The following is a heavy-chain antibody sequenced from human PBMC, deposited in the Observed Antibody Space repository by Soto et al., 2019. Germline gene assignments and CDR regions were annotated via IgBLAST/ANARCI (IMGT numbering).Heavy chain of an antibody. CDR3: ARGYYYYDFWSGYPSYFDY. J-gene: IGHJ4*02. V-gene: IGHV1-18*04. D-gene: IGHD3-3*01. CDR2: ISAYNGNT. CDR1: GYTFTSYG. Sequence: ASVKASCKAPGYTFTSYGISWVRQAPGQGLEWMGWISAYNGNTNYAQKLQGRVTMTTDTSTSTAYMELRSLRSDDTAVYYCARGYYYYDFWSGYPSYFDYWGQGTLVTVSS.